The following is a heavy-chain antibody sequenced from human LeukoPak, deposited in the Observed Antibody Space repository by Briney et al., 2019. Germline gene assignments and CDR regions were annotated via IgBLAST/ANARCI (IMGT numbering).Heavy chain of an antibody. CDR2: INSDGSST. CDR3: ARVRGQSWFADGFDI. D-gene: IGHD3-10*01. V-gene: IGHV3-74*01. J-gene: IGHJ3*02. Sequence: PGGSLRLSCAASGFTFSSYWMHWVRQAPGKGLVWVSHINSDGSSTSYADSVKGRFTISRDNAKNMLYLQMNSLGAEDTAVYYCARVRGQSWFADGFDIWGQGTMATVSS. CDR1: GFTFSSYW.